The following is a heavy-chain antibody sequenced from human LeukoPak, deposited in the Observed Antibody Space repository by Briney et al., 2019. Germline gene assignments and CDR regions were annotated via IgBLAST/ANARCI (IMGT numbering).Heavy chain of an antibody. V-gene: IGHV3-74*01. J-gene: IGHJ4*02. D-gene: IGHD7-27*01. CDR2: MNSDGSTT. Sequence: PGGSLRLSCAASGFTFSRDWMHWVRQAPGNGLVWVSRMNSDGSTTNYADSVKGRFTISRDNSKNTLYLQMNSLRAEDTAVYYCVRALMGTSDHWGQGSLVTVSS. CDR1: GFTFSRDW. CDR3: VRALMGTSDH.